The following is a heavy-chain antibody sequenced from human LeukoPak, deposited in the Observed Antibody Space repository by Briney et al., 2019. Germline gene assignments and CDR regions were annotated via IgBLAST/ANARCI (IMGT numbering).Heavy chain of an antibody. CDR2: ISSSSSYI. Sequence: GSLRLCCAASGFTFSSYSMNWVRQAPGKGLEWVSSISSSSSYIYYADSVKGRFTISRDNAKNSLYLQMNSLRAEDTAVYYCARDYDILTGEDYWGQGTLVTVSS. CDR1: GFTFSSYS. CDR3: ARDYDILTGEDY. J-gene: IGHJ4*02. V-gene: IGHV3-21*01. D-gene: IGHD3-9*01.